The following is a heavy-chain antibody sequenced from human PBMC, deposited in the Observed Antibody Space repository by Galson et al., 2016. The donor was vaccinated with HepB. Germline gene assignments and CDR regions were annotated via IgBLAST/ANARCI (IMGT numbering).Heavy chain of an antibody. CDR3: AHLFVHYGDSTVSLDI. J-gene: IGHJ3*02. Sequence: PALVKPTQTLTLTCTFSGFSLSTSGVGVGWIRQPPGKALDWLALMYWDDDKRYSPSLRSRLTITKDTSKNRVVLTMTNMDPVDTATYYCAHLFVHYGDSTVSLDIWGQGTMVTVSS. CDR1: GFSLSTSGVG. CDR2: MYWDDDK. D-gene: IGHD4-17*01. V-gene: IGHV2-5*02.